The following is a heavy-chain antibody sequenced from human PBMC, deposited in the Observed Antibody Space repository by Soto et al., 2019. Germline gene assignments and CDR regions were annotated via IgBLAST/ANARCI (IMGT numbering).Heavy chain of an antibody. CDR2: IYWNDDK. CDR3: AQSDCGDYRRDDYYFDY. J-gene: IGHJ4*02. Sequence: GPTLVNPTQTLTLTCTFSGFSLSTSGVGVGWIRQPPGKALEWLALIYWNDDKRYSPSLKSRLTITKDTSKNQVVLTMTNMDTVDTATHYCAQSDCGDYRRDDYYFDYWGQGTLVTVS. CDR1: GFSLSTSGVG. D-gene: IGHD4-17*01. V-gene: IGHV2-5*01.